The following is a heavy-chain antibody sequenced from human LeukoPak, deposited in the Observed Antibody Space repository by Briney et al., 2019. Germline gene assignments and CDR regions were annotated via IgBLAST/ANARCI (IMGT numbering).Heavy chain of an antibody. D-gene: IGHD1-26*01. CDR3: AREGAGAHYFDH. Sequence: SETLSLTCIASGGSLNSYYWSWIRQPPGKGLEWIGYIFYSGSTNYNPSLKSRVTVSVDTSKNQFSLKLSSVTAADTAVYYCAREGAGAHYFDHWGQGTPVTVSS. J-gene: IGHJ4*02. CDR2: IFYSGST. V-gene: IGHV4-59*01. CDR1: GGSLNSYY.